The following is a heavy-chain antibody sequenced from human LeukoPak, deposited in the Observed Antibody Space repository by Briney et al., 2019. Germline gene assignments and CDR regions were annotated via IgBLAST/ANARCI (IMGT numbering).Heavy chain of an antibody. V-gene: IGHV4-59*01. CDR3: ARDVEAFDI. CDR1: GGSISSDY. Sequence: PSETLSLTCTVSGGSISSDYWSWVRQPPGKGLEWIGYMSYSGNTNYNPSLKSRVTISVDTSKNQFSLKLSSVTAADTAVYYCARDVEAFDIWGQGTMVTVSS. J-gene: IGHJ3*02. CDR2: MSYSGNT.